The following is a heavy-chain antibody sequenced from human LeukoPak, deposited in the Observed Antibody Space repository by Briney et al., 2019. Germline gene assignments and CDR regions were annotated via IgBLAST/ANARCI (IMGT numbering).Heavy chain of an antibody. V-gene: IGHV6-1*01. J-gene: IGHJ4*02. D-gene: IGHD5-24*01. CDR3: ARGGSRDGYNSFDY. Sequence: SQTLSLTCAISGDTVSSNSAAWNWIRQSPSRGLEWLGRTYYRSKWYNDYAVSVKSRITINPDTSKNQFSLQLNSVTPEDTAVYYCARGGSRDGYNSFDYWGQGTLVTVSS. CDR1: GDTVSSNSAA. CDR2: TYYRSKWYN.